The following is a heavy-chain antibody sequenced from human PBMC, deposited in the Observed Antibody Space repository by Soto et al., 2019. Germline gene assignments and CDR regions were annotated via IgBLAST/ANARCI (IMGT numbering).Heavy chain of an antibody. CDR2: INPNSGDT. V-gene: IGHV1-2*04. D-gene: IGHD6-19*01. Sequence: ASVKVSCKASGYTFTGYYMHWVRQAPGQGLEWMGWINPNSGDTNYAQKFQGWVTMTRDTSISTAYMELSRLRSDDTAVYYCARGMRYSSGWYVYWGQGTLVTVSS. J-gene: IGHJ4*02. CDR1: GYTFTGYY. CDR3: ARGMRYSSGWYVY.